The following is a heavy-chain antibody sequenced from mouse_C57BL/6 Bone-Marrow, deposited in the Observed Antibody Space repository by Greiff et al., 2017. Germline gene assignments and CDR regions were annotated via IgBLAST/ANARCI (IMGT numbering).Heavy chain of an antibody. CDR1: GYTFTSYW. CDR3: AREGHGSSYDWYFDV. CDR2: LDPSDSYT. Sequence: QVQLQQPGAELVMPGASVKLSCKASGYTFTSYWMHWVKQRPGQGLEWIGELDPSDSYTNYNQKFKGKSTLTVDKSSSTAYMQLSSLTSEDSAVYYCAREGHGSSYDWYFDVWGTGTTVTVSS. V-gene: IGHV1-69*01. J-gene: IGHJ1*03. D-gene: IGHD1-1*01.